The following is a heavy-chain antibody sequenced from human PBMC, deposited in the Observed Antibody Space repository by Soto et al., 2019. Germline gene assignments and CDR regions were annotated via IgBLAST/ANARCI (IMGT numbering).Heavy chain of an antibody. Sequence: SETLSLTCTVSGGSISSHYWSWIRQPPGKGLEWIGYIYYSGSTNYNPSLKSRVTISVDTSKNQFSLKLSSVTAADTAVYYCAREGEVALWGQGTLVTVSS. CDR2: IYYSGST. D-gene: IGHD5-12*01. J-gene: IGHJ4*02. CDR1: GGSISSHY. CDR3: AREGEVAL. V-gene: IGHV4-59*08.